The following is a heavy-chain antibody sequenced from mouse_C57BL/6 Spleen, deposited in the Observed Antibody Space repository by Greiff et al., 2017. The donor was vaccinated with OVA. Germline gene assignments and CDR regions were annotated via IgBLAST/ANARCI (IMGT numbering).Heavy chain of an antibody. CDR1: GYTFTSYW. Sequence: QVQLQQSGTELVKPGASVKLSCKASGYTFTSYWMHWVKQRPGQGLEWIGNINPSNGGTNYNEKFKSKATLTVDKSSSTAYMQLSSLTSEDSAVYYCARLVDRDYYDYDQYYFDYWGQGTTLTVSS. D-gene: IGHD2-4*01. CDR3: ARLVDRDYYDYDQYYFDY. V-gene: IGHV1-53*01. J-gene: IGHJ2*01. CDR2: INPSNGGT.